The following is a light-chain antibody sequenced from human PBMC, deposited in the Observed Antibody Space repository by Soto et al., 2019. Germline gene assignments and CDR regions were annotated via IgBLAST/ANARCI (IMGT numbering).Light chain of an antibody. CDR3: KQYNSRPIT. CDR1: QSVSNN. J-gene: IGKJ5*01. CDR2: GAS. V-gene: IGKV3-15*01. Sequence: ESVLTQSPGTLSLSPGERATLSCRASQSVSNNYLAWYQQKPGQAPRLLIYGASIRATGIPARFSGSGSGTEFTLTISSLQSEDFAIYYCKQYNSRPITFGQGTRLEI.